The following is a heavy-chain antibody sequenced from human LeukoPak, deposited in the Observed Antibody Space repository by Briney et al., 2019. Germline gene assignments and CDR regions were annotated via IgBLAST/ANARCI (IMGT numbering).Heavy chain of an antibody. CDR1: GGSISSGGYS. J-gene: IGHJ3*02. CDR2: IYHSGST. CDR3: ARAGYCSSTSCLDAFDI. V-gene: IGHV4-30-2*01. D-gene: IGHD2-2*01. Sequence: SETLSLTCAVSGGSISSGGYSWSWIRQPPGKGLEWIGYIYHSGSTYYNPSLKSRVTISVDRSKNQFSLELSSVTAADTAVYYCARAGYCSSTSCLDAFDIWGQGTIVTVSS.